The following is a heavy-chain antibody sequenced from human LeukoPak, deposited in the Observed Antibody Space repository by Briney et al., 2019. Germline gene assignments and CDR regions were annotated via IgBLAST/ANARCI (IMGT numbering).Heavy chain of an antibody. Sequence: GGSLRLSCAASGFTLSSYAMSWVRQAPGKGLEWVSAISGSGGSTYYADSVKGRFTISRDNSKNTLYLQMNSLRAEDTAVYYCAKDSDYDFWSGYYAVFDYWGQGTLVTVSS. V-gene: IGHV3-23*01. CDR1: GFTLSSYA. CDR3: AKDSDYDFWSGYYAVFDY. J-gene: IGHJ4*02. D-gene: IGHD3-3*01. CDR2: ISGSGGST.